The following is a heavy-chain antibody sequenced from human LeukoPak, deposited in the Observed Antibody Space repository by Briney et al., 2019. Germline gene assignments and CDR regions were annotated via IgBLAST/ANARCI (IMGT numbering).Heavy chain of an antibody. CDR1: GFILSNHW. D-gene: IGHD1/OR15-1a*01. V-gene: IGHV3-7*03. CDR2: MNKDGREK. J-gene: IGHJ4*02. CDR3: ARNNDMDV. Sequence: GSSLRLSCAASGFILSNHWMTWVRQAPGKGPEWVANMNKDGREKYYVDSVKGRFTISRDTAKNSLYLQMNNLRAEDTALYYCARNNDMDVWGQGTLVTVTS.